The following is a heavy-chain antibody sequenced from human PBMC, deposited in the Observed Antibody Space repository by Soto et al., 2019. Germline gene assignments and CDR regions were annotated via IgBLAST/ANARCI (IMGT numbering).Heavy chain of an antibody. Sequence: QVQLQESGPGLVKPSETLSLTCSVSGGSISPNYWTWIRQPPGKGLEWIGYIYHSGSTNYNPSLRSRVTISIDTSKNRFSLKLSSVTAADTAVYYCARYLGVSGGNDYWGQGTLVTVSS. CDR1: GGSISPNY. J-gene: IGHJ4*02. CDR3: ARYLGVSGGNDY. CDR2: IYHSGST. V-gene: IGHV4-59*08. D-gene: IGHD2-15*01.